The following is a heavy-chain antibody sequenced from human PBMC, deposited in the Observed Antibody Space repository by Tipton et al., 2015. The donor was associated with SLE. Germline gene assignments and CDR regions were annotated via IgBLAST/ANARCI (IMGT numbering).Heavy chain of an antibody. V-gene: IGHV4-59*11. CDR1: GASISTPY. D-gene: IGHD1-14*01. CDR2: ISYTGNT. CDR3: AWDSAVTVAYFDL. J-gene: IGHJ2*01. Sequence: TLSLTCTVSGASISTPYWSWIRNPPGKGLEWIGYISYTGNTNFNPPLKSRVTMSVATSKNQFSLRLTSVTAADTAMYYCAWDSAVTVAYFDLWGRGTL.